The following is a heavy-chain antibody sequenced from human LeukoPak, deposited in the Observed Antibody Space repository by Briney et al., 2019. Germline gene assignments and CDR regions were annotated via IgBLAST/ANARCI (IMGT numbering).Heavy chain of an antibody. Sequence: ASVKVSCKASGYTFTGYYMHWVRQAPGQGLEWMGWINPNSGGTNYAQKFQGRVTMTRDTSISTAYMELSRLRSDDTAVYYCARGDCSSTSCYYCYGMDVWGQGTTVTVSS. J-gene: IGHJ6*02. CDR1: GYTFTGYY. V-gene: IGHV1-2*02. D-gene: IGHD2-2*01. CDR2: INPNSGGT. CDR3: ARGDCSSTSCYYCYGMDV.